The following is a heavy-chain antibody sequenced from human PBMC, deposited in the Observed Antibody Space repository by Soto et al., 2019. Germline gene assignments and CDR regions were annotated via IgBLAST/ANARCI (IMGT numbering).Heavy chain of an antibody. Sequence: QVQLVQSGAEVKKPGSSVKVSCKASGGTLSNYAIAWVRLAPGQGLEWVGGVIPIFSIMKYAQKFQDRVTFTADDSTNTAYMELSSLTSEDTAFYYCARGRTIFGVVNFDYWGQGTLVTVSS. D-gene: IGHD3-3*01. CDR3: ARGRTIFGVVNFDY. CDR2: VIPIFSIM. CDR1: GGTLSNYA. J-gene: IGHJ4*02. V-gene: IGHV1-69*01.